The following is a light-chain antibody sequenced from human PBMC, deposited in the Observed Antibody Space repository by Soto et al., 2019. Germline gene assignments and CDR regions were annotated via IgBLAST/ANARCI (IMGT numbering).Light chain of an antibody. V-gene: IGKV3-11*01. Sequence: DIVLTQSPATLSLSPGERATLSCRASQSVSSYFAWYQQKPGQAPRLLIYDASNRATGIPARFSGSGSGTDFTLTISSLEPEDFAVYYCQQRGNWPLTFGQGTKVEIK. CDR1: QSVSSY. J-gene: IGKJ1*01. CDR3: QQRGNWPLT. CDR2: DAS.